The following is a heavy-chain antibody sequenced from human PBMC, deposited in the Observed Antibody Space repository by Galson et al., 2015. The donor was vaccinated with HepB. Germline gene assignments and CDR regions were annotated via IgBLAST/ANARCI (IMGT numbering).Heavy chain of an antibody. D-gene: IGHD3-10*01. J-gene: IGHJ6*02. Sequence: SLRLSCAASGFTFSDYYMSWIHQAPGKGLEWVSYISSSGSTIYYADSVKGRFTISRDNAKNSLYLQMNSLRAEDTAVYYCAREWFGQRYYYGMDVWGQGTTVTVSS. CDR3: AREWFGQRYYYGMDV. V-gene: IGHV3-11*01. CDR2: ISSSGSTI. CDR1: GFTFSDYY.